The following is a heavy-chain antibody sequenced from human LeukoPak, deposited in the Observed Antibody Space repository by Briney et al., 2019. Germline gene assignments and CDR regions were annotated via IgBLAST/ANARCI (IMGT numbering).Heavy chain of an antibody. CDR1: GFTFSTYS. J-gene: IGHJ4*02. CDR3: ARGSTYYDSSGQVPFDY. V-gene: IGHV3-48*01. Sequence: QPGGSLRLSCAASGFTFSTYSMNWVRQAPGKGLEWVSYISSSSSTIYYAGSVKGRFTISRDNAKNSLYLQMNSLRAEDTAVYYCARGSTYYDSSGQVPFDYWGQGTLVTVSS. CDR2: ISSSSSTI. D-gene: IGHD3-22*01.